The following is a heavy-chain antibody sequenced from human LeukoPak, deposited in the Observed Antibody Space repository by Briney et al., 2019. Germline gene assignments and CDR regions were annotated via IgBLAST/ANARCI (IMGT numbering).Heavy chain of an antibody. CDR3: ARDLGSYGSGSYYRDY. CDR1: GYTFTGYY. J-gene: IGHJ4*02. Sequence: ASVKVSCKASGYTFTGYYMRWVRQAPGQGLGWMGWINPNSGGTNYAQKFQGRVTMTRDTSISTAYMELSRLRSDDTAVYYCARDLGSYGSGSYYRDYWGQGTLVTVSS. CDR2: INPNSGGT. D-gene: IGHD3-10*01. V-gene: IGHV1-2*02.